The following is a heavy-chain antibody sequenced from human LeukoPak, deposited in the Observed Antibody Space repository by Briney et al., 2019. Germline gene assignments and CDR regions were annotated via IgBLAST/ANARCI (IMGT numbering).Heavy chain of an antibody. Sequence: ASVKVSCKVSGYTLTELSMHWVRQAPGKGLEWMGGFDPEDGETIYAQKFQVRVTITEDTSTDTAYMELSSLRSEDTAVYYCATAWDDYVWGSYRPPYYYYGMDVWGQGTTVTVSS. D-gene: IGHD3-16*02. J-gene: IGHJ6*02. CDR3: ATAWDDYVWGSYRPPYYYYGMDV. CDR1: GYTLTELS. V-gene: IGHV1-24*01. CDR2: FDPEDGET.